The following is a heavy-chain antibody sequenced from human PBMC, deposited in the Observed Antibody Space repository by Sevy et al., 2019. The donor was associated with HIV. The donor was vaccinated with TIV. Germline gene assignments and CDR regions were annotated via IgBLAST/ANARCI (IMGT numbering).Heavy chain of an antibody. Sequence: GGSLRLSCAASGFSFRNAWMSWVRQAPGKGLEWVGRIKSKTDGGTRDFAAPAIGRFIISRDDSKNMLYLQMSSLKIEDTANYYCAAGVGSSDFDYWGRGILVTVSS. D-gene: IGHD1-26*01. CDR2: IKSKTDGGTR. V-gene: IGHV3-15*01. CDR1: GFSFRNAW. CDR3: AAGVGSSDFDY. J-gene: IGHJ4*02.